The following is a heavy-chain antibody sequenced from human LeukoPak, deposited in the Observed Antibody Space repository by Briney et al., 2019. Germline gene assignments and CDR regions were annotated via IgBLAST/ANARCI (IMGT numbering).Heavy chain of an antibody. CDR1: GYTFTGYY. J-gene: IGHJ4*02. Sequence: ASVKVSCKASGYTFTGYYMHWVRQAPGQGLEWMGWINPNSGSTNYAQKFQGRVTMTRDTSISTAYMELSRLRSDDTAVYYCARENLGIFGVVIMYYWGQGTLVTVSS. D-gene: IGHD3-3*01. CDR2: INPNSGST. V-gene: IGHV1-2*02. CDR3: ARENLGIFGVVIMYY.